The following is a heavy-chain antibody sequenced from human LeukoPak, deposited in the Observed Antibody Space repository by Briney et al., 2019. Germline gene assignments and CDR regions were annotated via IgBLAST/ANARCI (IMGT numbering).Heavy chain of an antibody. D-gene: IGHD1-14*01. J-gene: IGHJ6*03. CDR1: GGSIRDYQ. V-gene: IGHV4-4*09. CDR3: ARVREPPYYYYMDV. CDR2: INTNGRT. Sequence: SETLSLTCAVSGGSIRDYQWSWIRQPPGKGLGGIGHINTNGRTDYNPSLRSRLTFSVDTSRDQFSLKLSSVTAADTAVYYCARVREPPYYYYMDVWGKGTTVTVSS.